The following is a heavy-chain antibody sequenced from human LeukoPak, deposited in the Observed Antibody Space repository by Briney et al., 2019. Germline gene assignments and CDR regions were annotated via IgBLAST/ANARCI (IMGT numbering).Heavy chain of an antibody. CDR1: GFTVSSNY. Sequence: PGGSLRLSCAASGFTVSSNYMSWVRHAPGKGLEWVSVICSGGSTYYAGSVKGRFTISRDNSKKTLYLQMNSLRAVDTAVYYCARDLAAYFDYWGQGTLVTVSS. D-gene: IGHD2-15*01. V-gene: IGHV3-66*01. CDR2: ICSGGST. J-gene: IGHJ4*02. CDR3: ARDLAAYFDY.